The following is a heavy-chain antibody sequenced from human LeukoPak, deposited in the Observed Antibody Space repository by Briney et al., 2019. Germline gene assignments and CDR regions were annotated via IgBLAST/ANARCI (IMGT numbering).Heavy chain of an antibody. CDR3: ARGYYDFWSGPNTYGMDV. Sequence: SETLSLTCTVSGGSISSYYWSWIRQPPRKGLEWIGYIYYSGSTNYNPSLKSRVTISVDTSKNQFSLKLSSVTAADTAVYYCARGYYDFWSGPNTYGMDVWGQGTTVTVSS. D-gene: IGHD3-3*01. V-gene: IGHV4-59*01. J-gene: IGHJ6*02. CDR1: GGSISSYY. CDR2: IYYSGST.